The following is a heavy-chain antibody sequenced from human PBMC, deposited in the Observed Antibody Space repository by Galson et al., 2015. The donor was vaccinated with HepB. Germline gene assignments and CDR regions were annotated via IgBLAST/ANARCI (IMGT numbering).Heavy chain of an antibody. V-gene: IGHV1-3*01. J-gene: IGHJ6*02. CDR1: GYSFTTYI. D-gene: IGHD3-9*01. Sequence: SVKVSCKASGYSFTTYIIHWVRQAPGQRLEWMGWVNAGNGKTKYSQTFQGRVTITRDTSASTAYMELNNLRSEDTGVYYCKREAKQVWLAPRDGMNVLGQGTTVTVSS. CDR2: VNAGNGKT. CDR3: KREAKQVWLAPRDGMNV.